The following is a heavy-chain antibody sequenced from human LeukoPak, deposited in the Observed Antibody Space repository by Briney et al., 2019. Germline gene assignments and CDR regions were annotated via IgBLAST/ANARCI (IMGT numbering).Heavy chain of an antibody. D-gene: IGHD6-13*01. J-gene: IGHJ3*02. V-gene: IGHV4-39*07. Sequence: SETLSLTCTVSGGSISSSSYYWGWIRQPPGKGLEWIGSIYYSGSTYYSPSLKSRVTISVDTSKNQFSLKLSSVTAADTAVYYCARGHIAAAGNDAFDIWGQGTMVTVSS. CDR1: GGSISSSSYY. CDR2: IYYSGST. CDR3: ARGHIAAAGNDAFDI.